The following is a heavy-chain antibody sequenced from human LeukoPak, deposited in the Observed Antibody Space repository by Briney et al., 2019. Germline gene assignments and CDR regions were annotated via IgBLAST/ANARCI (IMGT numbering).Heavy chain of an antibody. J-gene: IGHJ6*03. CDR2: VSQSGST. Sequence: SETLSLTCTVSGYSISSGHSWGWIRQPPGKGLEWIASVSQSGSTYYNLSLKSRVTISVDTSKNQFSLKLSSVTAADTAVYFCARVENDWKYAYYYYYMDVWGRGTTVTVSS. V-gene: IGHV4-38-2*02. CDR3: ARVENDWKYAYYYYYMDV. D-gene: IGHD1-7*01. CDR1: GYSISSGHS.